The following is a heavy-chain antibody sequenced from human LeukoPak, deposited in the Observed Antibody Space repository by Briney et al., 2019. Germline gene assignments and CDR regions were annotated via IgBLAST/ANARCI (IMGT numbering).Heavy chain of an antibody. CDR3: ASAYYDILGGHFDY. CDR2: IYYSGST. D-gene: IGHD3-9*01. J-gene: IGHJ4*02. Sequence: SETLSLTCTVSGGSISSYYWSWIRQPPGKGLEWIGYIYYSGSTNYNPSLKSRVTISVDTSKNQFSLKVTSVTAADTAVYYCASAYYDILGGHFDYWGQGTLVTVSS. V-gene: IGHV4-59*12. CDR1: GGSISSYY.